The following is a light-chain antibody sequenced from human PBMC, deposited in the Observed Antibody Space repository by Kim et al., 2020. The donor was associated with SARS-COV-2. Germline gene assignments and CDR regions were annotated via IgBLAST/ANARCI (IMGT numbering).Light chain of an antibody. CDR3: QQGYRTPRT. J-gene: IGKJ2*01. CDR1: QSISSY. CDR2: AAS. Sequence: DIQMTQSPSSLSASVGDRVTITCRASQSISSYLHWYQQKPGKAPNLLIFAASSLQSGVPSRFSGSGSGTDFTLTISSLQPEDFATYYCQQGYRTPRTFGQGTKLEI. V-gene: IGKV1-39*01.